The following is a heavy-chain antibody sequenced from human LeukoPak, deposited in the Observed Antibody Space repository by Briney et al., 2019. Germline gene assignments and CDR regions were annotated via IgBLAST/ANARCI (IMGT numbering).Heavy chain of an antibody. Sequence: GGSLRLSCAASGFTFNNYSLSCVRQSPGKGLEWFSAISAKGWSTYYADSVKGRFTISRDNSKNILYLQMSSLRGEDTAVYYCARMYYDFWSGYHPYYYYYMDVWGKGTTVTVSS. CDR3: ARMYYDFWSGYHPYYYYYMDV. J-gene: IGHJ6*03. D-gene: IGHD3-3*01. CDR2: ISAKGWST. CDR1: GFTFNNYS. V-gene: IGHV3-23*01.